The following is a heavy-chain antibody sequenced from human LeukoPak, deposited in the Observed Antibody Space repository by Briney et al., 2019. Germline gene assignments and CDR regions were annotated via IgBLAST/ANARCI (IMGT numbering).Heavy chain of an antibody. J-gene: IGHJ5*02. Sequence: GGSLRLSCAASGFTFSSYSMNWVRQAPGKGLEWVSSISSSSNYIYYADSVKGRFTISRDNAKNSLYLQMNSLRAEDTAVYYCASPTTVTTDNWFDPWGQGTLVTVSS. D-gene: IGHD4-17*01. V-gene: IGHV3-21*04. CDR1: GFTFSSYS. CDR3: ASPTTVTTDNWFDP. CDR2: ISSSSNYI.